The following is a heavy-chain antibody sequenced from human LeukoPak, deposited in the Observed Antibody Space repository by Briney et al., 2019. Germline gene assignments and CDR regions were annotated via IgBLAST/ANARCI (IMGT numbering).Heavy chain of an antibody. CDR1: GFTFSSYA. D-gene: IGHD3-22*01. J-gene: IGHJ3*02. CDR2: LRGDGET. Sequence: GGSLRLSCAASGFTFSSYAMSWVRQAPARGLEWVSSLRGDGETFYTDSVKGRFTISRDNSKNTLDLQMNSLRAEDTAVYYCAKRDNNDYYTGLHVFDIWGQGTMVTVSS. V-gene: IGHV3-23*01. CDR3: AKRDNNDYYTGLHVFDI.